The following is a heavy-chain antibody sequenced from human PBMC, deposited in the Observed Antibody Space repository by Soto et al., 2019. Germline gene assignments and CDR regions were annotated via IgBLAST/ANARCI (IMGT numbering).Heavy chain of an antibody. V-gene: IGHV5-51*01. Sequence: GESLKISCKGSGYSFSSYWITWFRQMPGKGLEWMGIIYPGDSDTRYSPSFQGQVTISVDTSISTAYLQWSSLKASDTAIYYCARSHYKILRWYEKGYFDYWGQGTPVTVSS. D-gene: IGHD6-13*01. J-gene: IGHJ4*02. CDR1: GYSFSSYW. CDR3: ARSHYKILRWYEKGYFDY. CDR2: IYPGDSDT.